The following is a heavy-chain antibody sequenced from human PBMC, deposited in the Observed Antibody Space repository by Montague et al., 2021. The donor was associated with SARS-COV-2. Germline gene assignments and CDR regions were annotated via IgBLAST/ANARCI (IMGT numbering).Heavy chain of an antibody. CDR1: GFTFSNSA. J-gene: IGHJ4*02. V-gene: IGHV3-23*01. D-gene: IGHD1-26*01. Sequence: YSSLSWAASGFTFSNSAMNWVRQAPGKGLEWVSGSSGSDGGTHYADSVKGRFTISRDNSKNVLYLQMNSLRAEDTALYYCARGERGTSYYWEYWGQGTLVTISS. CDR3: ARGERGTSYYWEY. CDR2: SSGSDGGT.